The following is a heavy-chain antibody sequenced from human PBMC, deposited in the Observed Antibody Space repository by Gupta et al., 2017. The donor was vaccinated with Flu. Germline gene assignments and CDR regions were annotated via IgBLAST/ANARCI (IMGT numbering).Heavy chain of an antibody. Sequence: GFTFSSYGMHWVRQAPGKGLEWVAVISYDGSNKYYADSVKGRFTISRDNSKNTLYLQMNSLRAEDTAVYYCAKEGVSGYCSSTSCYRSRYF. CDR3: AKEGVSGYCSSTSCYRSRYF. CDR1: GFTFSSYG. D-gene: IGHD2-2*02. J-gene: IGHJ1*01. V-gene: IGHV3-30*18. CDR2: ISYDGSNK.